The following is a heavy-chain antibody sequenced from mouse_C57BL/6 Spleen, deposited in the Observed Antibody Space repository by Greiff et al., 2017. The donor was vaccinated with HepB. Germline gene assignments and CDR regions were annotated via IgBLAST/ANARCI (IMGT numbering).Heavy chain of an antibody. J-gene: IGHJ4*01. CDR3: ARSHYYGSSYEAMDY. D-gene: IGHD1-1*01. V-gene: IGHV1-55*01. Sequence: QVQLQQPGAELVKPGASVKMSCKASGYTFTSYWITWVKQRPGQGLEWIGDIYPGSGSTNYNEKFKSKATLTVDTSSSTAYMQLSSLTSEDSAVCYCARSHYYGSSYEAMDYWGQGTSVTVSS. CDR1: GYTFTSYW. CDR2: IYPGSGST.